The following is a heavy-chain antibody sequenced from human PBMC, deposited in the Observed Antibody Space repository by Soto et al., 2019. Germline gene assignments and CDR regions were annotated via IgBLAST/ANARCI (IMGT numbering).Heavy chain of an antibody. CDR2: INQDGSEK. Sequence: EEQLVESGGGLVQPGGSLKLSCVVSQISFSSYWMTWVRQAPGKGLECVANINQDGSEKYYEASVKGRFTISRDNTTNSLYLHMNSLRAEGTAIYSCPTDLTWPNYWGHGTLVAVSS. D-gene: IGHD2-8*01. J-gene: IGHJ4*01. CDR1: QISFSSYW. CDR3: PTDLTWPNY. V-gene: IGHV3-7*01.